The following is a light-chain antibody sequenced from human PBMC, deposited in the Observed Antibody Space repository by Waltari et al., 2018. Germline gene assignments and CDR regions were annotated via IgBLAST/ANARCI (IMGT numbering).Light chain of an antibody. V-gene: IGKV4-1*01. CDR3: QQYYSTLYT. J-gene: IGKJ2*01. CDR2: WAS. Sequence: DIVMTQSPDSLAVSLGERATINCKSSQSVLCRSNNKNYLAWYQQKPGQRPKLLIYWASTRESGVPDRFSGSGSGTDFTLTISSLQAEDVAVYYCQQYYSTLYTFGQGTKLEIK. CDR1: QSVLCRSNNKNY.